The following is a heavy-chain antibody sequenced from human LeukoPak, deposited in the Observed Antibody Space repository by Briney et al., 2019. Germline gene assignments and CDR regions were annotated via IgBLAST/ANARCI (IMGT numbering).Heavy chain of an antibody. CDR2: IIPIFGTA. V-gene: IGHV1-69*05. CDR3: ASRGGVAAAIWDYYYYMDV. CDR1: GGTFSSYA. D-gene: IGHD2-15*01. Sequence: ASVKVSCKASGGTFSSYAISWVQQAPGQGLEWMGGIIPIFGTANYAQKFQGRVTITTDESTSTAYMELSSLRSEDTAVYYCASRGGVAAAIWDYYYYMDVWGKGTTVTVSS. J-gene: IGHJ6*03.